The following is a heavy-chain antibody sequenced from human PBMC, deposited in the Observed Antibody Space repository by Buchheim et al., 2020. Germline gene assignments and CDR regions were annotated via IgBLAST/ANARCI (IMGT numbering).Heavy chain of an antibody. Sequence: QVQLVQSGAEVKKPGASVKVSCEASGYTFTFWHIHWVRQAPGQGLEWMGTINPTSGSTSYAQKLQGRVTMTRDTSTSTVYMELNSLRSEDTAVYYCASGYSYGSYWGQGTL. CDR2: INPTSGST. D-gene: IGHD5-18*01. CDR3: ASGYSYGSY. V-gene: IGHV1-46*01. J-gene: IGHJ4*02. CDR1: GYTFTFWH.